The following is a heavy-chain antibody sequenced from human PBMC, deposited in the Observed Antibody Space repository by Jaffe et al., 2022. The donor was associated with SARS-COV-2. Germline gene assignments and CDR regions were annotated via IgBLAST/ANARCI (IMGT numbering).Heavy chain of an antibody. Sequence: QVQLQQWGAGLLKPSETLSLTCAVYGGSFSGYYWSWIRQPPGKGLEWIGEINHSGSTNYNPSLKSRVTISVDTSKNQFSLKLSSVTAADTAVYYCARELSRGYSYGHNRGYYFDYWGQGTLVTVSS. CDR3: ARELSRGYSYGHNRGYYFDY. CDR1: GGSFSGYY. CDR2: INHSGST. V-gene: IGHV4-34*01. D-gene: IGHD5-18*01. J-gene: IGHJ4*02.